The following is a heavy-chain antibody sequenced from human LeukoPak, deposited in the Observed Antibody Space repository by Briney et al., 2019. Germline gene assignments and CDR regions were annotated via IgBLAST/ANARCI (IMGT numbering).Heavy chain of an antibody. CDR3: AREAIPLLEWLLYGWFDP. Sequence: ASVKVSCKASGYTFTSNAMNWVRQAPGQGLEWMGWINTNTGNPTYAQGFTGRFVFSLDTSVSTAYLQISSLKAEDTAVYYCAREAIPLLEWLLYGWFDPWGQGTLVTVSS. CDR2: INTNTGNP. CDR1: GYTFTSNA. J-gene: IGHJ5*02. V-gene: IGHV7-4-1*02. D-gene: IGHD3-3*01.